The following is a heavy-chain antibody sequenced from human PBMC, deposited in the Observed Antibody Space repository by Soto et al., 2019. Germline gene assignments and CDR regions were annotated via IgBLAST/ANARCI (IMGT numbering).Heavy chain of an antibody. D-gene: IGHD6-13*01. Sequence: QVQLVQSGAEVKKPGSSVKVSCKASGGTFSSYTISWVRQAPGQGLEWMGRIIPILGIANYAQKFQGRVTITADKSTSTACRGLSRLRSEDTAVYYCAGYLAIEGGYYGMDVWGQGTTVTVSS. CDR1: GGTFSSYT. CDR3: AGYLAIEGGYYGMDV. V-gene: IGHV1-69*02. CDR2: IIPILGIA. J-gene: IGHJ6*02.